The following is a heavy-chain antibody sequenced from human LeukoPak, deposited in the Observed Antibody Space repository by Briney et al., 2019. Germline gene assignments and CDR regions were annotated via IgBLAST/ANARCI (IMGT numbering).Heavy chain of an antibody. J-gene: IGHJ6*03. D-gene: IGHD3-16*01. CDR1: GFSFSEYS. CDR2: ITSRSAFT. V-gene: IGHV3-48*01. Sequence: PGGSLLLSCVGSGFSFSEYSMNWVRQRPGKGLEWSSNITSRSAFTYFAGSVKGRFTISRDDARNSVYLHLNALRVDDTAVYYCARDLTSAYWSPGGYYYYMDVWGKGTAVTVSS. CDR3: ARDLTSAYWSPGGYYYYMDV.